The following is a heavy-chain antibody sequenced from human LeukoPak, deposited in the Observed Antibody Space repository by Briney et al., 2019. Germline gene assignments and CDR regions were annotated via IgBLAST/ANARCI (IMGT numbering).Heavy chain of an antibody. D-gene: IGHD6-19*01. CDR1: GGSFSGYY. CDR2: IYYSGST. V-gene: IGHV4-59*01. J-gene: IGHJ4*02. Sequence: PSETLSLTCGVNGGSFSGYYWSWIRQPPGKGLEWIGYIYYSGSTNYNPSLKSRVTISVDTSKNQFSLNLSSVTAADTAVYYCARVLPYSSGWGVDYWGQGTLVTVSS. CDR3: ARVLPYSSGWGVDY.